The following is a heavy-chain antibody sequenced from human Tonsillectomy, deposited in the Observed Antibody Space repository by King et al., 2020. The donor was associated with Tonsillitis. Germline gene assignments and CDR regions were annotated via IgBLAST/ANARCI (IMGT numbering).Heavy chain of an antibody. D-gene: IGHD2-15*01. Sequence: VQLVESGGGLVQPGRSLRLSCTASVFTFGDYAMNWFRQGPGKGLEWVGFIKSKAYGGTTEYAASVKGRFTISRDDSKNIAYLQMNGLTSEDTGVYYCTAIVVAATWSFVDSWGQGTLVIVSS. CDR2: IKSKAYGGTT. CDR3: TAIVVAATWSFVDS. J-gene: IGHJ4*02. CDR1: VFTFGDYA. V-gene: IGHV3-49*03.